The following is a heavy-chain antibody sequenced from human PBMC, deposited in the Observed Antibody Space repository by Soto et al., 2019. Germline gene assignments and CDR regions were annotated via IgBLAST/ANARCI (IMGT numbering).Heavy chain of an antibody. V-gene: IGHV1-69*01. J-gene: IGHJ4*02. CDR1: GGTFGRFS. Sequence: QVHMVQSGAEVKKPGSSVKVSCKTSGGTFGRFSISWVRQAPGQGLEWMGGTIPILSVTNYAQKFQDRVTIIVDETTRTAYMELSSLRSDDTAIYYCASNSQYCSGGSCYAYWGQGTLVTVSS. CDR2: TIPILSVT. D-gene: IGHD2-15*01. CDR3: ASNSQYCSGGSCYAY.